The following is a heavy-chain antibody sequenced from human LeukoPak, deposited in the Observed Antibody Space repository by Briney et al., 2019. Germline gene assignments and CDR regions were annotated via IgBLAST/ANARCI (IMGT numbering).Heavy chain of an antibody. CDR1: GFTFSNAW. Sequence: PGGSLRLSCAASGFTFSNAWMSWVRQAPGKGLEWVGRIKSKTDGGTTDYAAPVKGRFTISRDDSKNTLYLQMNSLKTEDTAVYYCTTPYGDYPYFDYWAREPWSPSPQ. D-gene: IGHD4-17*01. V-gene: IGHV3-15*01. CDR2: IKSKTDGGTT. J-gene: IGHJ4*02. CDR3: TTPYGDYPYFDY.